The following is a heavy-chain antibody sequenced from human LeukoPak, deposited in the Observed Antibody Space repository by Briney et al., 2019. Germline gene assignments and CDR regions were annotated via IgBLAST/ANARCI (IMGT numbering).Heavy chain of an antibody. CDR2: ISWNSGSI. D-gene: IGHD3-10*01. Sequence: GGSLRLSCATSGFTFTTFWMHWVRQAPGQGLEWVSGISWNSGSIGYADSVKGRFTISRDNAKNSLYLQMNSLRAEDTALYYCAKDIRGSGMITTSFDIWGQGTMVTVSS. J-gene: IGHJ3*02. V-gene: IGHV3-9*01. CDR3: AKDIRGSGMITTSFDI. CDR1: GFTFTTFW.